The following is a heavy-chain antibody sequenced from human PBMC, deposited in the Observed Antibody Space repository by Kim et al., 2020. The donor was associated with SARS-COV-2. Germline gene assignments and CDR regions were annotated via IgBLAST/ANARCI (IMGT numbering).Heavy chain of an antibody. D-gene: IGHD3-22*01. J-gene: IGHJ4*02. CDR3: ARLRFGYDSLFDY. Sequence: SETLSLTCTVSGGSISSSSYYWGWIRQPPGKGLEWIGSIYYSGSTYYNPSLKSRVTISVDTSKNQFSLKLSSVTAADTAVYYCARLRFGYDSLFDYWGQGTLVTVSS. CDR2: IYYSGST. CDR1: GGSISSSSYY. V-gene: IGHV4-39*01.